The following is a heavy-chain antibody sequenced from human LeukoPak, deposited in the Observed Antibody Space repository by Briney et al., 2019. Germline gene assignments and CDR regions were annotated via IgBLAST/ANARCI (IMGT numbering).Heavy chain of an antibody. Sequence: AEGSLRLSCVASGFTFEEYVMNWVRQAPGKGLEWLATIYGSGVSIPYADSVRGRFTISRDNSKNTLYLQMNSLRAEDTAMYFCAKDLGWELPAEAYWGQGILVTVSS. CDR2: IYGSGVSI. V-gene: IGHV3-23*01. D-gene: IGHD1-26*01. J-gene: IGHJ4*02. CDR3: AKDLGWELPAEAY. CDR1: GFTFEEYV.